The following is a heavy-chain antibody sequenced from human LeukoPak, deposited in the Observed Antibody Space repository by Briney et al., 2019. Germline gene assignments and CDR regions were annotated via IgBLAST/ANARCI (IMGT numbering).Heavy chain of an antibody. Sequence: GGSLRLSCAASGFTFSSYGMHWVRQAPGKGLEWVAFMRYDGSNKYYADSVKGRFTISRDNSKNTLYLQMNSLRAEDAAVYYCAKHPGPYGSGSYFDYWGQGTLVTVSS. CDR3: AKHPGPYGSGSYFDY. V-gene: IGHV3-30*02. D-gene: IGHD3-10*01. J-gene: IGHJ4*02. CDR2: MRYDGSNK. CDR1: GFTFSSYG.